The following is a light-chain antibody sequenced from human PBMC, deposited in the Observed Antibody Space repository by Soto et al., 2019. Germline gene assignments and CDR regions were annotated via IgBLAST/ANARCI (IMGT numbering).Light chain of an antibody. CDR1: QSVSYW. J-gene: IGKJ1*01. Sequence: EIQMTQSPSTLSASVGDRVTITCRASQSVSYWLARYQQKPGKAPKLLVHDASTLLSGVPSRFSGSVSGTEFILTIGSLQPDDFATYYCQQYKSYPWTFGQGTKV. V-gene: IGKV1-5*01. CDR2: DAS. CDR3: QQYKSYPWT.